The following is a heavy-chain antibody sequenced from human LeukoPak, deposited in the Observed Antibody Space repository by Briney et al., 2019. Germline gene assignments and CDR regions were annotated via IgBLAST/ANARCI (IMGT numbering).Heavy chain of an antibody. Sequence: GGSLRLSCAASGFTFSSYAIHWVRQAPGKGLEWVALISYDGSSKYYADSVKGRFTVSRDNSKNTLYLQVSSLRTEDTAVYYCARGGSGSYYYNHYYMDVWGRGTTVTVSS. J-gene: IGHJ6*03. CDR3: ARGGSGSYYYNHYYMDV. CDR1: GFTFSSYA. CDR2: ISYDGSSK. D-gene: IGHD1-26*01. V-gene: IGHV3-30*04.